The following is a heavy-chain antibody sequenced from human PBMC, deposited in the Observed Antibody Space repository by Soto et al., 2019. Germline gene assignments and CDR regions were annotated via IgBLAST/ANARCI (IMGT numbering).Heavy chain of an antibody. CDR1: GYTFTSYD. V-gene: IGHV1-8*01. J-gene: IGHJ4*02. CDR3: ARAKGDFDY. Sequence: QVQLVQSGAEVKKPGASVKVSCKASGYTFTSYDINWVRQATGQGLEWMGWMNPNSGGRGYAQKFQGRVTMTRDTSKSTAYMELRSLRSEDTAMYYCARAKGDFDYWGQGTLVTVSS. CDR2: MNPNSGGR.